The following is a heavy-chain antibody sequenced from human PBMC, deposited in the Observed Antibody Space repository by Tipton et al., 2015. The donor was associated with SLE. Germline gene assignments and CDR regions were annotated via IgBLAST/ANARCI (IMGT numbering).Heavy chain of an antibody. CDR1: GGSISSGGYY. CDR2: TYYSGNT. V-gene: IGHV4-31*03. Sequence: TLSLTCTVSGGSISSGGYYWSWIRQHPGKGLEWIGYTYYSGNTYYNPSLKSRVTISVDTSENQFSLKLSSVTAADTSVYYCARGKDYDFWSGYYRRDASDLWGQGTMVTVSS. D-gene: IGHD3-3*01. CDR3: ARGKDYDFWSGYYRRDASDL. J-gene: IGHJ3*01.